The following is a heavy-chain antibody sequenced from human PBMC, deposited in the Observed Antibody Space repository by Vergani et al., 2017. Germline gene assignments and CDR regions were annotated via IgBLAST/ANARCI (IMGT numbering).Heavy chain of an antibody. D-gene: IGHD3-10*01. V-gene: IGHV3-23*01. CDR3: ARGNYYVSGTYVDP. J-gene: IGHJ5*02. CDR1: GFTFSSHA. Sequence: EVQLLQSEGAVVQPGGSLRLSCVASGFTFSSHAMSWVRQGHGQGLEWVSSIKNTGDSTHYADSVKGRFTISRDNTKNTLHLQINNLRVEDTAVYYCARGNYYVSGTYVDPWGQGTLVTVSS. CDR2: IKNTGDST.